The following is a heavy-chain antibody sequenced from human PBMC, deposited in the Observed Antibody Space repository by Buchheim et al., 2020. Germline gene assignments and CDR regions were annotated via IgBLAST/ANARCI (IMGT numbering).Heavy chain of an antibody. CDR1: GFTFSSYA. Sequence: QVQLVESGGGVVQPGRSLRLSCAASGFTFSSYAMHWVRQAPGKGLEWVAVISYDGSNKYYADSVKGRFTISRDNSKNTLYLQMNSLRAEDTAVYYCAKDAHGSGSYYLDYWGQGTL. CDR3: AKDAHGSGSYYLDY. V-gene: IGHV3-30*04. CDR2: ISYDGSNK. J-gene: IGHJ4*02. D-gene: IGHD3-10*01.